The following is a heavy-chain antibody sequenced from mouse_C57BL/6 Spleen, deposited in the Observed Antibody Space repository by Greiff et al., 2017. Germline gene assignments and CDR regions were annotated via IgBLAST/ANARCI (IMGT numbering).Heavy chain of an antibody. CDR3: ARSDYYGSSFDY. V-gene: IGHV1-26*01. CDR2: LNPNNGGT. D-gene: IGHD1-1*01. Sequence: EVQLQQSGPELVKPGASVKISCKASGYTFTDYSMNWVKQSHGKSLEWIGDLNPNNGGTSYNQKFKGKATLTVDKSSRTAYMEHRSLTSDDSAVNYCARSDYYGSSFDYWGQGTTLTVSS. J-gene: IGHJ2*01. CDR1: GYTFTDYS.